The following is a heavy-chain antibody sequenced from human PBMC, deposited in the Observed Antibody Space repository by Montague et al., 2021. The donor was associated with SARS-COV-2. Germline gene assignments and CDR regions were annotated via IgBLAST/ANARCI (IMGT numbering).Heavy chain of an antibody. CDR2: IYYSGST. J-gene: IGHJ4*03. V-gene: IGHV4-39*01. Sequence: SETLSLTCTVSGGSISSSIHYWGWIRQPPGKGLEWLGSIYYSGSTYYNPSLKSRVTISVDTSKNQFSLKLTSVTAADTAVYYCARAPRGRIVPLLRGVTWGYSFDYWGQGTLVTVSS. CDR3: ARAPRGRIVPLLRGVTWGYSFDY. CDR1: GGSISSSIHY. D-gene: IGHD3-10*01.